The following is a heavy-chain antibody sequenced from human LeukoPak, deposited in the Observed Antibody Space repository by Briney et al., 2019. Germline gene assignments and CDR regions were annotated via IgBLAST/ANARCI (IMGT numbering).Heavy chain of an antibody. V-gene: IGHV3-73*01. D-gene: IGHD5-18*01. Sequence: QTGGSLRLSCVASGFTFSGSAMHWVRQASGKGLEWVGRIRSKLNSYATAYAASVKGRFTISRDDSKNTAYLQMNSLKTEDTAVYYCTRTAMVTGFDSWGQGTLVTVSS. CDR2: IRSKLNSYAT. J-gene: IGHJ4*02. CDR1: GFTFSGSA. CDR3: TRTAMVTGFDS.